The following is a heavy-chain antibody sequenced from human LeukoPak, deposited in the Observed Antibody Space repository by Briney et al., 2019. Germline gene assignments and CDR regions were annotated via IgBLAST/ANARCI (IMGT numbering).Heavy chain of an antibody. Sequence: GGSLRRSCAASGFTFSSYAMSWVRQAPGKGLEWVSAISGSGGSTYYADSVKGRFTISRDNSKNTLYLQMNSLRAEDTAVYYCAKDPLATVTIFDYWGQGTLVTVSS. J-gene: IGHJ4*02. CDR1: GFTFSSYA. CDR2: ISGSGGST. CDR3: AKDPLATVTIFDY. D-gene: IGHD4-17*01. V-gene: IGHV3-23*01.